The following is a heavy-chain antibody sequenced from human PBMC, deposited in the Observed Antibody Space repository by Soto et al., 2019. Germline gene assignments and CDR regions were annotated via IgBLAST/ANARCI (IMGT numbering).Heavy chain of an antibody. CDR3: ARGFYDFWSGYNWFDP. CDR2: IDASSTHI. Sequence: PGGSLRLSCAASGFSFSTYNMNWVRQAPGKGLEWVSSIDASSTHIYYADSVKGRFTISRDNAKNSLYLQMNSLRDEDTAVYYCARGFYDFWSGYNWFDPWGQGTLVTVSS. J-gene: IGHJ5*02. D-gene: IGHD3-3*01. V-gene: IGHV3-21*01. CDR1: GFSFSTYN.